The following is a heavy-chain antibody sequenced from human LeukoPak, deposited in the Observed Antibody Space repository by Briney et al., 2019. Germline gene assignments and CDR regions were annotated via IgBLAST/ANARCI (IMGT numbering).Heavy chain of an antibody. J-gene: IGHJ4*02. CDR1: GFTFSSYA. CDR3: ATTGYCSSTSCQDPWGY. V-gene: IGHV3-64*01. D-gene: IGHD2-2*01. Sequence: GGSLRLSCAASGFTFSSYAMHWVRQAPGKGLEYVSAISSNGGSTYYANSVKGRFTISRDNSKNTLYLQMGSLRAEDMAVYYCATTGYCSSTSCQDPWGYWGQGTLVTVSS. CDR2: ISSNGGST.